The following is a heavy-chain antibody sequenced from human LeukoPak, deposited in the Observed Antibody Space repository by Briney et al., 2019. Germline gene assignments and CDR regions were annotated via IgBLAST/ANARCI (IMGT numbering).Heavy chain of an antibody. Sequence: SETMSLTCTVSGGSMSAYHWGWIRQPPGEGLEWTGYIYYSGSTNYNPSLNSRVTISVDTSKNQFSLRLSSVTAADTAIYYCARAVSGRFDYWGQGTLVTVSS. CDR3: ARAVSGRFDY. CDR1: GGSMSAYH. J-gene: IGHJ4*02. CDR2: IYYSGST. V-gene: IGHV4-59*08. D-gene: IGHD6-19*01.